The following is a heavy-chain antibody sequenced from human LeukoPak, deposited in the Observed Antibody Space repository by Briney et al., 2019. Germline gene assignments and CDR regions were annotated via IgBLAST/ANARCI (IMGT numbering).Heavy chain of an antibody. V-gene: IGHV4-38-2*01. CDR3: PRLGYDILTGYYTPLYFDY. J-gene: IGHJ4*02. CDR2: IYHSGST. Sequence: SETLSLTCAVSGYSISSGYYWGWIRQPPGKGLEWIGSIYHSGSTYYNPSLKSRVTISVDTSKNQFSLKLSSVTAADTAVYYSPRLGYDILTGYYTPLYFDYWGQGTLVTVSS. CDR1: GYSISSGYY. D-gene: IGHD3-9*01.